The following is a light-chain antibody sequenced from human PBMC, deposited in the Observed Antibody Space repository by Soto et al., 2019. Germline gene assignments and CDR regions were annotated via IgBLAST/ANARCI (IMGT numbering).Light chain of an antibody. V-gene: IGKV3-15*01. J-gene: IGKJ2*01. CDR3: QHYNFWPHT. Sequence: EIVLTQSPGTLSLSPGEGATLSCRACQSVRDNLAWYQQKPGQAPRLLIYRASTRATGVPARFSGSGSGTEFTLTISSLQSEDVSVYFCQHYNFWPHTFGQGTKVDIK. CDR1: QSVRDN. CDR2: RAS.